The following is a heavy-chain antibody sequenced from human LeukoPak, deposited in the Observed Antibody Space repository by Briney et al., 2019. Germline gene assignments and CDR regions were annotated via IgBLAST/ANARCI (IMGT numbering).Heavy chain of an antibody. Sequence: SVKVSCKASGYTFTSYTISWVRQAPGQGLEWMGRIIPILGIANYAQKFQGRVTITADKSTSTAYMELSSLRSEDTAVYYCARDTTGTTGTTGECDYWGQGTLVTVSS. CDR1: GYTFTSYT. CDR3: ARDTTGTTGTTGECDY. D-gene: IGHD1-1*01. CDR2: IIPILGIA. V-gene: IGHV1-69*04. J-gene: IGHJ4*02.